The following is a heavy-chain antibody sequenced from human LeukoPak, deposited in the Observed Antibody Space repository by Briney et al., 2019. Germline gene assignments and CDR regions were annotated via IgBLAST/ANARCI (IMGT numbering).Heavy chain of an antibody. J-gene: IGHJ4*02. CDR2: ISSSSTYT. Sequence: PGGSLRLSCAASGFTFSHYYMSWVRQAPGKGLEWSSYISSSSTYTDYAGSVKGRFTISRDNAKNSLSLQMNSLRVEDTAVYFCARDTHGEYYGSALDYWGRGALVTVSP. CDR1: GFTFSHYY. D-gene: IGHD3-10*01. CDR3: ARDTHGEYYGSALDY. V-gene: IGHV3-11*06.